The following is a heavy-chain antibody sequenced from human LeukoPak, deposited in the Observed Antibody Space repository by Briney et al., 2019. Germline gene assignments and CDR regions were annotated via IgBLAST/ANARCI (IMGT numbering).Heavy chain of an antibody. V-gene: IGHV3-21*01. CDR1: GFTFSSYS. J-gene: IGHJ5*02. Sequence: GGSLRLSCAASGFTFSSYSMNWVRQAPGKGLEWVSSISSSSSYICYADSVKGRFTISRDNAKNSLYLQMNSLRAEDTAVYYCARDLNCSGGSCYSDWFDPWGQGTLVTVSS. CDR3: ARDLNCSGGSCYSDWFDP. D-gene: IGHD2-15*01. CDR2: ISSSSSYI.